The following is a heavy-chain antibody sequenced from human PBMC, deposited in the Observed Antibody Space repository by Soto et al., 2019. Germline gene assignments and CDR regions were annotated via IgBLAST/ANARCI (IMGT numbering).Heavy chain of an antibody. V-gene: IGHV3-30*18. CDR1: GFTFSSYG. CDR2: ISHDGSTK. CDR3: ANQTQTGH. J-gene: IGHJ4*02. Sequence: QVQLVESGGGVVQPGTSLRLSCAASGFTFSSYGMHWVRQAPGKGLAWVAVISHDGSTKYYADSVKGRFTISRDNSKNTLYLQMNSLRVEDTAVYYCANQTQTGHWGQGTLVIVSS.